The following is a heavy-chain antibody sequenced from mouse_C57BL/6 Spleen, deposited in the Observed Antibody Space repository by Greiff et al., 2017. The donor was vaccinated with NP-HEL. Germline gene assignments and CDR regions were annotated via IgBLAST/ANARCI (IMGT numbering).Heavy chain of an antibody. Sequence: EVQLQESGPGLVKPSQSLSLTCSVTGYSITSGYYWNWIRQFPGNKLEWMGYISYDGSNNYNPSLKNRISITRDTSKNQFFLKLNSVTTEDTATYYCARVYSNSYYAMDYWGQGTSVTVSS. CDR1: GYSITSGYY. J-gene: IGHJ4*01. CDR2: ISYDGSN. V-gene: IGHV3-6*01. D-gene: IGHD2-5*01. CDR3: ARVYSNSYYAMDY.